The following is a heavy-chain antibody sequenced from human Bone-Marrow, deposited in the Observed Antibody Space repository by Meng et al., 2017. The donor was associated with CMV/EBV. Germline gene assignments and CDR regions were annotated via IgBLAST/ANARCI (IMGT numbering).Heavy chain of an antibody. D-gene: IGHD1-26*01. J-gene: IGHJ4*02. CDR3: AREGIVGATLDY. V-gene: IGHV3-30*04. CDR1: GFTFSSYA. CDR2: ISYDGSNK. Sequence: SLKISCAASGFTFSSYAMHWVRQAPGKGLEWVAVISYDGSNKYYADSVKGRFTISRDNSKNTLYLQMNSLRAEDTAVYYCAREGIVGATLDYWGQGTLVTVSS.